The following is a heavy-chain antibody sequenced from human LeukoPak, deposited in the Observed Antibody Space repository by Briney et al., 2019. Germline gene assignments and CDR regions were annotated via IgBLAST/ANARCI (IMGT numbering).Heavy chain of an antibody. V-gene: IGHV3-30-3*01. D-gene: IGHD1-26*01. CDR3: ARERISSGSYYGSDAFDI. CDR2: ISYDGSNK. Sequence: GGSLRLSCAASGFTFSSYAMHWVRQAPGKGLEWVAVISYDGSNKYYADSVQGRFTIPRDNSKNTLYLQMNSLRAEDTAVYYCARERISSGSYYGSDAFDIWGQGTMVTVSS. CDR1: GFTFSSYA. J-gene: IGHJ3*02.